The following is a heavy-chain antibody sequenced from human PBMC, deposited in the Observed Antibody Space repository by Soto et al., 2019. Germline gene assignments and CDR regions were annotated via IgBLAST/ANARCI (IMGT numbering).Heavy chain of an antibody. Sequence: GGSLRLSCAASGFTFSSYGMHWVRQAPGKGLEWVAVISYDGSNKYYADSVKGRFTISRDNSKNTLYLQMNSLRAEDTAVYYCAKDLKIHYGMDVWGQGTTVTVSS. CDR3: AKDLKIHYGMDV. V-gene: IGHV3-30*18. CDR1: GFTFSSYG. CDR2: ISYDGSNK. J-gene: IGHJ6*02.